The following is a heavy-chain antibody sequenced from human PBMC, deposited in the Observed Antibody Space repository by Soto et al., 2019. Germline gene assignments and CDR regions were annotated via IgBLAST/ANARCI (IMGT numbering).Heavy chain of an antibody. CDR3: ARELYYAFWSGYPGPLGMDV. CDR1: GYTFTSYG. Sequence: ASVKVSCKASGYTFTSYGISWVRQAPGQGLEWMGWLSAYNGNTNYAQKLQGRVTMTTDTSTSTAYMELRSLRSDDPAVYYCARELYYAFWSGYPGPLGMDVWGQGTTVTVSS. D-gene: IGHD3-3*01. V-gene: IGHV1-18*04. J-gene: IGHJ6*02. CDR2: LSAYNGNT.